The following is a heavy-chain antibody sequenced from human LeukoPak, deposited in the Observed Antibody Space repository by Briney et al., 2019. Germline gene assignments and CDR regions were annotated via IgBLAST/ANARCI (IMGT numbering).Heavy chain of an antibody. V-gene: IGHV5-51*01. CDR3: ARRNFYGDYYGVGDY. D-gene: IGHD4-17*01. CDR2: IYPGDSDT. Sequence: GESLKISCKGSGYSFITYWIGWVRQMPGKGLEWMGIIYPGDSDTRYSPSFQGQVTISADKSISTAYLQWSSLKASDTAMYYCARRNFYGDYYGVGDYWGQGTLVTVSS. J-gene: IGHJ4*02. CDR1: GYSFITYW.